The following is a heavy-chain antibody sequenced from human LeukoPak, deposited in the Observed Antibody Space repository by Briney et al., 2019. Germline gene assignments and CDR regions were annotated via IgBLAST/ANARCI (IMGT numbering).Heavy chain of an antibody. Sequence: ASVKVSCKTSGYTFSGYGISWVRQAPGQGLEWMGWITGNNGNTNYAPSLQGRVTMTTDTSTNTAYMELTSLRSDDTAVYYCARDTTVTLGVGYWGQGTLVTVSS. V-gene: IGHV1-18*01. CDR1: GYTFSGYG. CDR3: ARDTTVTLGVGY. CDR2: ITGNNGNT. J-gene: IGHJ4*02. D-gene: IGHD4-17*01.